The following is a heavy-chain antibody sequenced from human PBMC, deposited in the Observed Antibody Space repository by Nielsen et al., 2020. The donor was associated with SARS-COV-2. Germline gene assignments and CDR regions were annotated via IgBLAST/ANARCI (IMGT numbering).Heavy chain of an antibody. CDR1: GYSISSGYY. V-gene: IGHV4-38-2*02. Sequence: SETLSLTCTVSGYSISSGYYWGWIRQPPGKGLEWIGSIYHSGSTYYNPSLKSRVTISVDTSKNQFSLKLSSVTAADTAVYYCARVPGLWEVRGVISGWFDPWGQGTLVTVSS. CDR3: ARVPGLWEVRGVISGWFDP. J-gene: IGHJ5*02. D-gene: IGHD3-10*01. CDR2: IYHSGST.